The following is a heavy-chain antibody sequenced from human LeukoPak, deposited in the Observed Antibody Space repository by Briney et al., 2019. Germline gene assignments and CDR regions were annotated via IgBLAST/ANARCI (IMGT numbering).Heavy chain of an antibody. D-gene: IGHD6-13*01. J-gene: IGHJ4*02. CDR1: GFTFSNFY. CDR3: ARDSSTSSWNDY. CDR2: ISSSGATI. V-gene: IGHV3-11*01. Sequence: GGSLRLSCAASGFTFSNFYISWIRQAPGKGLEWLSYISSSGATISYADSVKGRFTTSRDNAKNSLYLQMNSLRAEDTAMYYCARDSSTSSWNDYWGQGILATVSS.